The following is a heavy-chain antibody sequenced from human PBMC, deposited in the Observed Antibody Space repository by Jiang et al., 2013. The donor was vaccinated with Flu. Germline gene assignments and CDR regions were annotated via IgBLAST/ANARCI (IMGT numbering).Heavy chain of an antibody. J-gene: IGHJ6*02. CDR1: GYSLPHFG. V-gene: IGHV1-18*01. Sequence: GAEVKKPGASIKVSCKAYGYSLPHFGISWVRQAPGQGLEWMGWISPYTGNTSYAQQFQDRVTVTSDTSTGTVYMEMRRLRSDDTAVYYCARDRPKWTLLHYYHYYGLDVWAKGPRSPSP. D-gene: IGHD3/OR15-3a*01. CDR2: ISPYTGNT. CDR3: ARDRPKWTLLHYYHYYGLDV.